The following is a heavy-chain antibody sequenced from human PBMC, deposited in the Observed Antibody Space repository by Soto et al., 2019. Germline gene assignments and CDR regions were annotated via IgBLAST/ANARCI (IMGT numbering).Heavy chain of an antibody. J-gene: IGHJ4*02. CDR1: GGTFSRYT. CDR3: AQDANGTSLAY. CDR2: IIPIFGAA. D-gene: IGHD1-1*01. V-gene: IGHV1-69*01. Sequence: QVQLVQSGAEVKKPGSSVKVSCKASGGTFSRYTISWVRQAPGQGLEWMGGIIPIFGAAKYAQKFQDRVTVTADEYTRTAYMELSSLRSADTAVYYCAQDANGTSLAYWGQGPLVTVSS.